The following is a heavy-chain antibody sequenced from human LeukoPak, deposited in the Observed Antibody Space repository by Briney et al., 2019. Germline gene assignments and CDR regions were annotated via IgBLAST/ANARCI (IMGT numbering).Heavy chain of an antibody. CDR3: ARGVGGIMITFGGVIVPSRIDY. CDR2: IFYTGST. D-gene: IGHD3-16*02. CDR1: SGPISTSNYY. J-gene: IGHJ4*02. Sequence: KPSETLSLTCTVSSGPISTSNYYWGWVRQPPGKALEWIGNIFYTGSTYYSPSLKSRVTISVDTSKNQFSLKLSSVTAADTAVYYCARGVGGIMITFGGVIVPSRIDYWGQGTLVTVSS. V-gene: IGHV4-39*07.